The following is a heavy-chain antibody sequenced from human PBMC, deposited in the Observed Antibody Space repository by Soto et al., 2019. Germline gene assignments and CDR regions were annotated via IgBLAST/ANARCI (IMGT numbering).Heavy chain of an antibody. D-gene: IGHD2-15*01. CDR2: IRNKANSYAT. CDR1: GFTFSGSS. Sequence: EVQLVESGGGLVQPGGSLKLSCAASGFTFSGSSVHWVRQASGKGLEWVGRIRNKANSYATAYAASVRGRFTISRDDSKTTAFLQMNSLNTEDTAVYYCISHSPEDRIRTWGQGTLVTVSS. J-gene: IGHJ4*02. V-gene: IGHV3-73*02. CDR3: ISHSPEDRIRT.